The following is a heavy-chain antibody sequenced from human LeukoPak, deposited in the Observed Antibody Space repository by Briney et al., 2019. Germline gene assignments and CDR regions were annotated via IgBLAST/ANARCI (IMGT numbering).Heavy chain of an antibody. Sequence: PGGSLRLSCAASGFTFSTHGMHWVRQAPGKGLEWVAFIQNNGRNKYYGDSVKGRLTISRDNSKNTLYLEMNSLRAEDTAVYYCAKGLSGSHKFGYWGQGTLVTVSS. CDR1: GFTFSTHG. D-gene: IGHD3-10*01. V-gene: IGHV3-30*02. CDR2: IQNNGRNK. J-gene: IGHJ4*02. CDR3: AKGLSGSHKFGY.